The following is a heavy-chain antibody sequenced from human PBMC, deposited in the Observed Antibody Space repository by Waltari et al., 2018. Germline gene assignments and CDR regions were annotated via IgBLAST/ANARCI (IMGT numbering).Heavy chain of an antibody. D-gene: IGHD5-12*01. CDR3: AKDLGPDGYNSHSDY. Sequence: EVQLVESGGGVVQPGGSLRLSCAASGFTFDDYAMHWVRQAPGKGLEWVSLISGDGGSTYYADPVKGRFTISRDNSKNSLYLQMNSLRTEDTALYYCAKDLGPDGYNSHSDYWGQGTLVTVSS. CDR1: GFTFDDYA. V-gene: IGHV3-43*02. CDR2: ISGDGGST. J-gene: IGHJ4*02.